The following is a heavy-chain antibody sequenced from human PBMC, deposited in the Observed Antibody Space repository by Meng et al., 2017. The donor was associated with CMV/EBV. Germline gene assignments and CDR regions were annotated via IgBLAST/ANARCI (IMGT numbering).Heavy chain of an antibody. CDR3: ARDYRGWLGY. Sequence: GALKISCAASGFTFSSYSMNWVRQAPGKGLEWVSSISSSSSYIYYADSVKGRFTISRDNAKNSLYLQMNSLRAEDTAVYYCARDYRGWLGYWGQGTLVTVSS. CDR2: ISSSSSYI. J-gene: IGHJ4*02. D-gene: IGHD3-22*01. V-gene: IGHV3-21*01. CDR1: GFTFSSYS.